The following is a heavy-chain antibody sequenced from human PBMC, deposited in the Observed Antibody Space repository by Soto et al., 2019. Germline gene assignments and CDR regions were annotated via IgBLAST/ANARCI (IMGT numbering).Heavy chain of an antibody. Sequence: QVQLVQSGAEEKKPGASVKVSRKASGHTFTSYAMHWVRQAPGQRLEWMGWINAGNGNTKYSQKFQGRVTITRDTSASTAYMELSSLRSEDTAVYYCARSIVVVTALDYWGQGTLVTVSS. V-gene: IGHV1-3*05. CDR3: ARSIVVVTALDY. CDR2: INAGNGNT. CDR1: GHTFTSYA. D-gene: IGHD2-21*02. J-gene: IGHJ4*02.